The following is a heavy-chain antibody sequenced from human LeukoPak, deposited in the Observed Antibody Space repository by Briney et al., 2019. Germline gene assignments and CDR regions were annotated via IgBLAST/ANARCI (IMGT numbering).Heavy chain of an antibody. CDR2: VYHSGST. CDR3: ARIFAPYNWFDP. V-gene: IGHV4-59*12. D-gene: IGHD3-9*01. Sequence: PSETLSLTCTVSGGSITNYYWSWIRQPPGKGLEWIGYVYHSGSTTYNPFLKSRTTISVDTSKNQFSLKLTSVTAADTALYYCARIFAPYNWFDPWGQGTLVTVSS. CDR1: GGSITNYY. J-gene: IGHJ5*02.